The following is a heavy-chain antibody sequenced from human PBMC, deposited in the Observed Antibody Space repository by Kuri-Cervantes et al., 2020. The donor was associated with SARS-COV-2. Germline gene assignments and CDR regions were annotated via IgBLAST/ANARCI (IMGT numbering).Heavy chain of an antibody. CDR1: GGSFSGYY. CDR2: INHSGRT. V-gene: IGHV4-34*01. CDR3: ARGGFLTGYRGTRGAFDI. D-gene: IGHD3-9*01. J-gene: IGHJ3*02. Sequence: SETLSLTCAAYGGSFSGYYWSWIRQPPGKGLEWIGEINHSGRTNYNPSLKSRVTISVDTSKNQFSLKLSPVTAADTAVYYCARGGFLTGYRGTRGAFDIWGQGTMVTVSS.